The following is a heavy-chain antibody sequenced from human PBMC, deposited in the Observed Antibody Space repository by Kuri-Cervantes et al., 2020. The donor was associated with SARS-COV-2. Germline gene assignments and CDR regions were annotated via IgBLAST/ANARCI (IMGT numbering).Heavy chain of an antibody. CDR3: ARDRWTVAGGLDY. V-gene: IGHV3-7*05. D-gene: IGHD3-10*01. Sequence: GGSLRLSCAASGFTFSSYAMSWVRQAPGKGLEWVANMKQDGSEKYYVDSVKGRFTISRDNAKNSLYLQMNSLRAEDTAVYYCARDRWTVAGGLDYWGQGTLVTVSS. CDR2: MKQDGSEK. J-gene: IGHJ4*02. CDR1: GFTFSSYA.